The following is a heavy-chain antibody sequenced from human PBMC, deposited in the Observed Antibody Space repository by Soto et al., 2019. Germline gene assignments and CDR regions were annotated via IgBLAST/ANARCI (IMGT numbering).Heavy chain of an antibody. Sequence: AGSLRLSCAASGFTFSDYSMNWVRQAPGKGLEWVSYIGSTSGTIYYADSVKGRFTISRDTAENSLYLQMNSLRDEDTAVYYCARERGIVLEPAVAGGAVYYSGLDVWGQGTTVTVSS. CDR2: IGSTSGTI. J-gene: IGHJ6*02. CDR3: ARERGIVLEPAVAGGAVYYSGLDV. CDR1: GFTFSDYS. D-gene: IGHD2-2*01. V-gene: IGHV3-48*02.